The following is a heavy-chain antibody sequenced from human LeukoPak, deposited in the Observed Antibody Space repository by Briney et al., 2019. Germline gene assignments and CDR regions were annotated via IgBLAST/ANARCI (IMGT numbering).Heavy chain of an antibody. CDR2: IYYSGST. J-gene: IGHJ4*02. CDR1: GGSISSYY. Sequence: SETLSLTCTVSGGSISSYYWSWIRQPPGKGLEWIGYIYYSGSTNYNPALKSRVTISVDTSKNQFSLKLSSVTAADTAVYYCARARYDSSGYYFSRWGQGTLVTVSS. CDR3: ARARYDSSGYYFSR. D-gene: IGHD3-22*01. V-gene: IGHV4-59*01.